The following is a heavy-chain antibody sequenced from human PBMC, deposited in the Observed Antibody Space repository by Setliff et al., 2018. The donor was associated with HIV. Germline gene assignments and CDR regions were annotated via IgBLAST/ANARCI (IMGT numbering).Heavy chain of an antibody. CDR1: GGSISSSSYY. Sequence: PSETLSLTCIVSGGSISSSSYYWGWIRQPPGKGLEWIGNIFYSGHTFYNPSLKSRVSISVDTSKNQFSLKLTSVTAADTAVYYCARGIAAAGRWGQVTLVTVSS. J-gene: IGHJ4*02. CDR2: IFYSGHT. V-gene: IGHV4-39*07. D-gene: IGHD6-13*01. CDR3: ARGIAAAGR.